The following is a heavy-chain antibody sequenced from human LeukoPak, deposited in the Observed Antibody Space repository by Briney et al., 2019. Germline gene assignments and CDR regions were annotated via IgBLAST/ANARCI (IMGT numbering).Heavy chain of an antibody. CDR2: ISDTT. J-gene: IGHJ4*02. Sequence: PGGSLRLSCAASGFTFSTYAMSWVRQAPGKGLEWDSAISDTTYYADSVKGRFTISRDNSKNTLYLQMSSLRAEDTAVYYCVNYGRMVHFDYWGQGTLVTVSS. V-gene: IGHV3-23*01. D-gene: IGHD2-8*01. CDR3: VNYGRMVHFDY. CDR1: GFTFSTYA.